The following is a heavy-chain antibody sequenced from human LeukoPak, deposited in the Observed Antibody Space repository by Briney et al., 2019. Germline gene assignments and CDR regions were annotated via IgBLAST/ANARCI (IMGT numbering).Heavy chain of an antibody. J-gene: IGHJ4*02. CDR3: ARDDPWVRGVIKVFDY. CDR2: ISSSSSTI. Sequence: SGGSLRLSCAASGFTFSSYSMNWVRQAPGKGLEWVSYISSSSSTIYYADSVKGRFTISRDNAKNSLYLQMNSLRAEDTAVYYCARDDPWVRGVIKVFDYWGQGTLVTVSS. D-gene: IGHD3-10*01. CDR1: GFTFSSYS. V-gene: IGHV3-48*01.